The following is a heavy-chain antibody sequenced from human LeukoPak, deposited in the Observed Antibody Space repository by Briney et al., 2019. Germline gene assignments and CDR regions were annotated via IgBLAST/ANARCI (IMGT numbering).Heavy chain of an antibody. CDR2: IRYDGSNK. D-gene: IGHD3-10*01. CDR1: GFTFSSYG. V-gene: IGHV3-30*02. CDR3: AREDYGSGSYFDY. Sequence: GGSLRLSCAASGFTFSSYGMHWVRQAPGKGLEWVAFIRYDGSNKYYADSVKGRFTISRDNSKNTLYLQMNSLRAEDTAVYYCAREDYGSGSYFDYWGQGTLVTVSS. J-gene: IGHJ4*02.